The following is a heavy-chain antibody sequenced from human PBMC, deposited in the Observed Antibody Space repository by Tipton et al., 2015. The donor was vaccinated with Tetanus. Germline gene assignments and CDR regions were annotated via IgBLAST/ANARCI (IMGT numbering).Heavy chain of an antibody. CDR3: AGVTAQRTELYFEH. Sequence: GLVKPSETLSLTRSVSGASIRSYYWNWIRQVPGKGLEWIGYVYYTGDTNYNPSLKSRVTISMDRSENQISLKMTSVTAADTAVYYCAGVTAQRTELYFEHWGQGTQVTVSS. V-gene: IGHV4-59*01. CDR2: VYYTGDT. J-gene: IGHJ1*01. D-gene: IGHD2-8*02. CDR1: GASIRSYY.